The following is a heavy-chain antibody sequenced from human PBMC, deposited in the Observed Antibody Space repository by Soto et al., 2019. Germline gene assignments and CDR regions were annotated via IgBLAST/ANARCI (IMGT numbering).Heavy chain of an antibody. Sequence: PGGSLRLSCAASGFTFSSYAMSWVRQAPGKGLEWVSAISGSGGSTYYADSVKGRFTISRDNSKNTLYLQMNSLRAEDTAVYYCAKCQDHTVTTPETYYYYYYMDVWGKGTTVTVSS. J-gene: IGHJ6*03. CDR1: GFTFSSYA. D-gene: IGHD4-4*01. V-gene: IGHV3-23*01. CDR2: ISGSGGST. CDR3: AKCQDHTVTTPETYYYYYYMDV.